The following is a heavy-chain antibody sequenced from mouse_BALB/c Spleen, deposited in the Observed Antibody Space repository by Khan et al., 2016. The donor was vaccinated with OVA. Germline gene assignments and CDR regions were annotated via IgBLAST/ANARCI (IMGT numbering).Heavy chain of an antibody. V-gene: IGHV1S136*01. D-gene: IGHD2-1*01. CDR3: ARVGYYGKGFAY. CDR2: IYPNNDGP. J-gene: IGHJ3*01. Sequence: QLQESGPELVKPGASVKMSCKASGYTFTSYVMHWVKQKPGQGLEWIGYIYPNNDGPEYNEKFKGKATLTSDRSSSTAYMELSSLTSEGSAVYYCARVGYYGKGFAYWGQGTLVTVSA. CDR1: GYTFTSYV.